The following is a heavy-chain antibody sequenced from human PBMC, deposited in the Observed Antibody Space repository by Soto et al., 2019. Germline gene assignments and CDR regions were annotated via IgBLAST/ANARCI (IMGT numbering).Heavy chain of an antibody. Sequence: SETLSLTCTVSGGSISSGDYYWSWIRQPPGKGLEWIGYIYYSGSAYYNPSLKSRVTISVDTSKNQFSLKLSSVTAADTAVYYCARGAGYYDSSGYYAWFDPWGQGTLVTVSS. V-gene: IGHV4-30-4*01. CDR2: IYYSGSA. D-gene: IGHD3-22*01. CDR3: ARGAGYYDSSGYYAWFDP. CDR1: GGSISSGDYY. J-gene: IGHJ5*02.